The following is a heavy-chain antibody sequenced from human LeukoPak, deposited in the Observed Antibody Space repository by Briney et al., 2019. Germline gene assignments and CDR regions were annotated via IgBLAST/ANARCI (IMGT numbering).Heavy chain of an antibody. V-gene: IGHV4-4*07. CDR3: ARLNGDYPGHYYYYMDV. D-gene: IGHD4-17*01. J-gene: IGHJ6*03. CDR2: IYTSGST. Sequence: SETLSLTCTVSGGSISIYYWNWIRQPAGKGLEWIGRIYTSGSTKYNPSLKSRVTMSVDTSKNQFSLELSSVTAADTAVYYCARLNGDYPGHYYYYMDVWGKGTTVTIS. CDR1: GGSISIYY.